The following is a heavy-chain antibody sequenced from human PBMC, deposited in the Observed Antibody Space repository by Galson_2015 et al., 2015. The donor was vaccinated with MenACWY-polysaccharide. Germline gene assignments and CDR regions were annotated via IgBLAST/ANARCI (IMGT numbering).Heavy chain of an antibody. D-gene: IGHD2-21*02. CDR2: IWYDGRNK. J-gene: IGHJ3*01. CDR3: ARSNVVVVTAIQDTNAFEV. Sequence: SLRLSCAASGFTFSTYGMHWVRQAPGKGLEWVANIWYDGRNKNYADSVKGRFTISRDNSKNSLYLQMNSLRAEDTALYYCARSNVVVVTAIQDTNAFEVWGQGTMVTVSS. CDR1: GFTFSTYG. V-gene: IGHV3-33*01.